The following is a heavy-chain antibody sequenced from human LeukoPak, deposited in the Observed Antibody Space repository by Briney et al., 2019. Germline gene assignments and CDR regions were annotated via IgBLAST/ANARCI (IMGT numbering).Heavy chain of an antibody. CDR3: ALWPIGMAGLTDY. V-gene: IGHV3-23*01. D-gene: IGHD1-14*01. J-gene: IGHJ4*02. CDR2: ISGSGGST. Sequence: GGSLRLFCAASGFTFSSYAMSWVRQAPGKGLEWVSAISGSGGSTYYADSVKGRFTISRDNSKNTLYLQMNSLRAEDTAVYYCALWPIGMAGLTDYWGQGTLVTVSS. CDR1: GFTFSSYA.